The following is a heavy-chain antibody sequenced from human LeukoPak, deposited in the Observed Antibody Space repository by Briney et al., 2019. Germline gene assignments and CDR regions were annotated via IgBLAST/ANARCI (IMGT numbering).Heavy chain of an antibody. Sequence: SETLSLTCAVSGGSISSSNWWSWVRQPPGKGLEWIGEIYHSGSTNYNLSLKSRVTISVDTSKNQFSLKLSSVTAADTAVYYCAREGYEDWFDPWGQGTLVTVSS. D-gene: IGHD5-12*01. V-gene: IGHV4-4*02. J-gene: IGHJ5*02. CDR2: IYHSGST. CDR1: GGSISSSNW. CDR3: AREGYEDWFDP.